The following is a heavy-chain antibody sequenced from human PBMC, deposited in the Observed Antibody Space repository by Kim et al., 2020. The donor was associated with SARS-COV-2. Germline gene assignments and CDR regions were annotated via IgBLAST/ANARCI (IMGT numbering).Heavy chain of an antibody. CDR3: AAGPTVADFDY. D-gene: IGHD6-19*01. Sequence: TNYAQKFQERVTITRDMSTSTAYMELSSLRSEDTAVYYCAAGPTVADFDYWGQGTLVTVSS. CDR2: T. V-gene: IGHV1-58*01. J-gene: IGHJ4*02.